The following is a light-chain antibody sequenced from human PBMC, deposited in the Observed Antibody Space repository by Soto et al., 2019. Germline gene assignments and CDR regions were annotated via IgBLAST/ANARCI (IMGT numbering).Light chain of an antibody. CDR1: SSDVGGYNY. J-gene: IGLJ2*01. CDR2: EVS. V-gene: IGLV2-14*01. CDR3: SSYTSSSTLVV. Sequence: QSALTQPASVSGSPGQSITISCTGTSSDVGGYNYVSWYQQHPGKAPKLRIYEVSNRPSGVSNRFSGSKSGNTASLTISGLQAEDEADAYCSSYTSSSTLVVFGGGTKLTVL.